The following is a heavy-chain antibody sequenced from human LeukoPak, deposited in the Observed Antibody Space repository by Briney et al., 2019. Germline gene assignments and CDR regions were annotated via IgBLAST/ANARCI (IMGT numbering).Heavy chain of an antibody. D-gene: IGHD3-22*01. J-gene: IGHJ4*02. CDR1: GFTFDDYA. CDR2: ISWNSGSI. Sequence: PGGSLRLSCAASGFTFDDYAMHWVRQAPGKGLEWVSGISWNSGSIGYADSVKGRFTISRDNAKNSLYLQMNSLRAEGTALYYCAKATSDYYDSSGYLDYWGQGTLVTVSS. CDR3: AKATSDYYDSSGYLDY. V-gene: IGHV3-9*01.